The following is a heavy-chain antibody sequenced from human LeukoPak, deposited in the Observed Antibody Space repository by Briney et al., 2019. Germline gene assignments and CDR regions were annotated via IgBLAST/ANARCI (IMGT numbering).Heavy chain of an antibody. CDR1: GYSISSGYQ. Sequence: SETLSLTCGVSGYSISSGYQWAWIRQSPGKGLEWISSIYHSGSAHYNPSLKSRVTISVETSKNQFSLNMYSVTAADTAVYYCARDPRWLTPDCTSTSCYENYFDPWGQGTLVTVSS. V-gene: IGHV4-38-2*02. CDR3: ARDPRWLTPDCTSTSCYENYFDP. CDR2: IYHSGSA. J-gene: IGHJ5*02. D-gene: IGHD2-2*01.